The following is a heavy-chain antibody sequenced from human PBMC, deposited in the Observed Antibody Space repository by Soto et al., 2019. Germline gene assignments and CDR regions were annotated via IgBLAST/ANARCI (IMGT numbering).Heavy chain of an antibody. Sequence: EVQLLESGGGLAQPGGSLRLSCAASGFAFSSSALAWIRPTPGKGLQWVSAITVAGGGIYYADSVKGRCTISRDNSKKTLYLQMNSLSAEDTAQDAWAKWPPSPKMGVTSHWGQGTLVTVAS. J-gene: IGHJ4*02. CDR2: ITVAGGGI. D-gene: IGHD1-26*01. CDR3: AKWPPSPKMGVTSH. CDR1: GFAFSSSA. V-gene: IGHV3-23*01.